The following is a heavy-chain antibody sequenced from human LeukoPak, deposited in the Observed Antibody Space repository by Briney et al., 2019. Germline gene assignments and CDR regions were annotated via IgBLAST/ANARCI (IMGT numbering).Heavy chain of an antibody. Sequence: PSETLSLTCTVSGGSISSSSYYWGWIRQPPGKGLEWIGSIYYSGSTYYNPSLKSRVTISVDTSKNQFSLKLSSVTAADTAVHYCARLAYYYGSGSYWPLPANFDYWGQGTLVTVSS. CDR1: GGSISSSSYY. CDR3: ARLAYYYGSGSYWPLPANFDY. D-gene: IGHD3-10*01. J-gene: IGHJ4*02. V-gene: IGHV4-39*01. CDR2: IYYSGST.